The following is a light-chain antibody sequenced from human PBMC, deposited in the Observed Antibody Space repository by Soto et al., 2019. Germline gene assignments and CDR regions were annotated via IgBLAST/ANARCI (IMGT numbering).Light chain of an antibody. CDR2: DVS. CDR3: CSYAGSITHYV. Sequence: QSVLTQPASVSGSPGQSITISCTGTSSDVGAYNYVSWYQQHPGKAPNLMIYDVSNRPSGVSNRFSGSKSGNTASLTISGLQAEDEADYYCCSYAGSITHYVFGSGTQLTV. J-gene: IGLJ7*01. CDR1: SSDVGAYNY. V-gene: IGLV2-14*01.